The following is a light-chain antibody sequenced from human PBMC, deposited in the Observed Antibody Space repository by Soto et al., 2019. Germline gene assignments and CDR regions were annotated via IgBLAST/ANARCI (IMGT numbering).Light chain of an antibody. Sequence: EIVLTQSPASLSFSPGDTATLSCGASQSVSSSLAWYQQKPGQAPRLLIYDASNRATGIQARFSGSGSGTDFTLTISSLQPDDFATYYCKQYNSYWTCGQGTKVDIK. V-gene: IGKV3-11*01. CDR3: KQYNSYWT. CDR1: QSVSSS. J-gene: IGKJ1*01. CDR2: DAS.